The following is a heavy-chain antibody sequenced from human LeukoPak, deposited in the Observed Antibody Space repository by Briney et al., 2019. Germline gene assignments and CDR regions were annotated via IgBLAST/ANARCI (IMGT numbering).Heavy chain of an antibody. CDR2: VGIYGGGV. D-gene: IGHD2-15*01. Sequence: PGGSLRLSCVASGFTFSSFAMSWVRQAPATGLGRVSNVGIYGGGVYYADSVQGRRTASRDNSRNTLYLQMNSLRAEETAVYYCARRYCRGGSCFGFALDYWGLGNLVTVSS. CDR1: GFTFSSFA. J-gene: IGHJ4*02. V-gene: IGHV3-23*05. CDR3: ARRYCRGGSCFGFALDY.